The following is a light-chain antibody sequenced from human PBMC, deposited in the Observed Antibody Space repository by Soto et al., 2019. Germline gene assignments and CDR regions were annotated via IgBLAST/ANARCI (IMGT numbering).Light chain of an antibody. CDR1: NSDIGAYDY. Sequence: QSALTQPASVSGSPGQSITISCSETNSDIGAYDYVSWYQQHPGKPPKLIIYNVNNRPSGVSFRFSGSKSANTASLTISGLQTEDEADYYCLSHTTRRIYVFGPGTQLTVL. J-gene: IGLJ1*01. CDR2: NVN. CDR3: LSHTTRRIYV. V-gene: IGLV2-14*03.